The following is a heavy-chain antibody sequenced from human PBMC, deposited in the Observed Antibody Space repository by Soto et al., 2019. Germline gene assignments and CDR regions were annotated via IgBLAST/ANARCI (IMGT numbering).Heavy chain of an antibody. J-gene: IGHJ4*02. Sequence: GGSLRLSCAASGFTFSNAWMNWVRQAPGKGLEWVGRIKSKTDGGTTDYAAPVKGRFTISRDDSKNTLYLQMNSLKTEDTAVYYCTITSCGGDCYIDYWGQGTLVTVSS. CDR2: IKSKTDGGTT. CDR1: GFTFSNAW. CDR3: TITSCGGDCYIDY. D-gene: IGHD2-21*02. V-gene: IGHV3-15*07.